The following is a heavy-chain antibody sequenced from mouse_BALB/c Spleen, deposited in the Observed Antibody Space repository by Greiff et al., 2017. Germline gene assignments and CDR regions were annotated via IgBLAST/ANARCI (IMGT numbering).Heavy chain of an antibody. Sequence: VQLQQSAAELARPGASVKMSCKASGYTFTSYTMHWVKQRPGQGLEWIGYINPSSGYTEYNQKFKDKTTLTADKSSSTAYMQLSSLTSEDSAVYYCARYGNFAWFAYWGQGTLVTVSA. CDR3: ARYGNFAWFAY. CDR2: INPSSGYT. J-gene: IGHJ3*01. CDR1: GYTFTSYT. V-gene: IGHV1-4*02. D-gene: IGHD2-1*01.